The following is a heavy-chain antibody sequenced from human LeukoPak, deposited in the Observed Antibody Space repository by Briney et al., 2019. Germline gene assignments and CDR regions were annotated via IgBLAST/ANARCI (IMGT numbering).Heavy chain of an antibody. CDR2: IYISGST. D-gene: IGHD3-22*01. V-gene: IGHV4-61*02. CDR1: GGSISSGSYY. Sequence: KTSETLSLTCTVSGGSISSGSYYWSWIRQPAWKGLEWIGRIYISGSTNYNPSLKSRVTISVDTSKNQFSLKLSSVTAADTAVYYCARDTYYYDSSGNPTYYFDYWGQGTLVTVSS. CDR3: ARDTYYYDSSGNPTYYFDY. J-gene: IGHJ4*02.